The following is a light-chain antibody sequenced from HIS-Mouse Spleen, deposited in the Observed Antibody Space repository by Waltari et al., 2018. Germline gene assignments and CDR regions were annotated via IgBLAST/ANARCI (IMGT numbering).Light chain of an antibody. CDR2: EGS. V-gene: IGLV2-23*01. Sequence: QSALTQPASVSGSPGQSLTISCPGTSSDVGSYNLVSWYPQHPAKAPKLISHEGSKRPAGVSNRFSASRSGNTTSLTICGVQSEDEANYYRCSYEGSSTWVFGGETKLTVL. J-gene: IGLJ3*02. CDR1: SSDVGSYNL. CDR3: CSYEGSSTWV.